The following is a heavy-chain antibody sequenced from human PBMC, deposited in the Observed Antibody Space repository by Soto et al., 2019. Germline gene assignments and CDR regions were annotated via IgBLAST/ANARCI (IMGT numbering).Heavy chain of an antibody. CDR3: ARSYYDGSERFDL. CDR1: GFSFGSFA. V-gene: IGHV3-30-3*01. D-gene: IGHD3-22*01. CDR2: ISHDGGSQ. J-gene: IGHJ4*02. Sequence: GGSLRLSCVVSGFSFGSFAMQWVRQAPGKGLQWVALISHDGGSQSYADSVKGRFTISRDNAKSTLFLQMNSLGAEDTAVYYCARSYYDGSERFDLWGRRTLVTVSS.